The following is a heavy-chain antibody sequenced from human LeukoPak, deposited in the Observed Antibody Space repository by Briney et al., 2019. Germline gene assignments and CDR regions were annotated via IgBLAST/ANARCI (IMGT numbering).Heavy chain of an antibody. CDR3: AKDLYYYGSGSYYVFDY. D-gene: IGHD3-10*01. Sequence: GRSLRLSCAASGFTFSSYGMHWVRQAPGKGLEWVAVISYDGSNKYYADSVEGRFTISRDNSKNTLYLQMNSLRAEDTAVYYCAKDLYYYGSGSYYVFDYWGQGTLVTVSS. CDR2: ISYDGSNK. J-gene: IGHJ4*02. V-gene: IGHV3-30*18. CDR1: GFTFSSYG.